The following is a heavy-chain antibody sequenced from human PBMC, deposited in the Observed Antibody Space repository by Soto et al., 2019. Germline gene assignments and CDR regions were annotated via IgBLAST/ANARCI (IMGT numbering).Heavy chain of an antibody. CDR1: AYTFTRYY. Sequence: ASAMVSCKATAYTFTRYYMHWVRQAPGQGLEWMGWINPNSGGTNYAQKFQGWVTMTRDTSISTAYMELSRLRSDDTAVYYCAGDRRYCTNGVCYLHNWFDPWGQGTLVTVSS. D-gene: IGHD2-8*01. J-gene: IGHJ5*02. CDR3: AGDRRYCTNGVCYLHNWFDP. V-gene: IGHV1-2*04. CDR2: INPNSGGT.